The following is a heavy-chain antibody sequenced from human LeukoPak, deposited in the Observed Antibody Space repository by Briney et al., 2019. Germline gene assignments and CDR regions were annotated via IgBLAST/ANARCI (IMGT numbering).Heavy chain of an antibody. CDR3: ARLGYCTNGVCYTGLYYYYYMDV. D-gene: IGHD2-8*01. CDR2: IYYSGST. J-gene: IGHJ6*03. Sequence: SETLSLTCTVSGGSISSSSYYWGWIRQPPGKGLEWIGSIYYSGSTHYNPSLKSRVTISVDTSKNQFSLKLSSVTAADTAVYYCARLGYCTNGVCYTGLYYYYYMDVWGKGTTVTVSS. V-gene: IGHV4-39*01. CDR1: GGSISSSSYY.